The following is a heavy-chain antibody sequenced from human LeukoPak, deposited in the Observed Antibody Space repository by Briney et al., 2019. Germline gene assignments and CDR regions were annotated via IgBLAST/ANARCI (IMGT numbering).Heavy chain of an antibody. D-gene: IGHD3-22*01. CDR3: AKASSEYYDSSGYLQFGY. Sequence: GGSLRLSCAASGFTFGSYGMHWVRQAPGKGLEWVAVIWYDGSNKYYADSVKGRFTISRDNSKNTLYLQMNSLRAEDTAVYYCAKASSEYYDSSGYLQFGYWGQGTLVTVSS. V-gene: IGHV3-30*02. CDR1: GFTFGSYG. CDR2: IWYDGSNK. J-gene: IGHJ4*02.